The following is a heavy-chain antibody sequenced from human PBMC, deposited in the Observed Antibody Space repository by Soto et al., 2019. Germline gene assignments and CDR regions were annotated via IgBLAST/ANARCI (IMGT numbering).Heavy chain of an antibody. CDR1: GYTFTSYG. J-gene: IGHJ4*02. CDR3: ARGRAKYDSSGCYLY. D-gene: IGHD3-22*01. V-gene: IGHV1-18*01. CDR2: ISAYNGNT. Sequence: GASVKVSCKASGYTFTSYGISWVRQAPGQGLEWMGWISAYNGNTNYAQKLQGRVTMTTDTSTSTAYMELRSLRSDDTAVYYCARGRAKYDSSGCYLYWGQGTLVTVSS.